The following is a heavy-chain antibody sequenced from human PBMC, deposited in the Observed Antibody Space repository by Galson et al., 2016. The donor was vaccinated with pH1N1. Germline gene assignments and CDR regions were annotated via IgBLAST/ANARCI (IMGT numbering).Heavy chain of an antibody. CDR2: IYPGDSDT. CDR3: ARGCKWNDEGQLAC. D-gene: IGHD1-1*01. J-gene: IGHJ4*02. V-gene: IGHV5-51*01. Sequence: QSGAEVKKPGESLKISCRGSGYSFTNYWIAWVRQMPGKGLEWVGIIYPGDSDTRYSPSFQGRVTVSADKSITTPYLQWSSLKASDTAMYFCARGCKWNDEGQLACWGQGTLVTVSS. CDR1: GYSFTNYW.